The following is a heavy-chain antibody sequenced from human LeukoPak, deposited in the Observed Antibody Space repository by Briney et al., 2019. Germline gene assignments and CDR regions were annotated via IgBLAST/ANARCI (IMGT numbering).Heavy chain of an antibody. D-gene: IGHD4-17*01. J-gene: IGHJ5*02. CDR2: IRQDGSEK. V-gene: IGHV3-7*01. CDR1: GFTFSSYW. Sequence: GGSLRLSCAASGFTFSSYWMSWVRQAPGKGLEWVANIRQDGSEKYYVDSVRGRFTISRDNAKNSLYLQMNSLRAEDTAVYYCARDDYGNWFDPWGQGTLVTVSS. CDR3: ARDDYGNWFDP.